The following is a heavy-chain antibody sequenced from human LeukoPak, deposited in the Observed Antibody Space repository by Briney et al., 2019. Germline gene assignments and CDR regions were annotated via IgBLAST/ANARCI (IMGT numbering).Heavy chain of an antibody. CDR1: GYTFTSYG. D-gene: IGHD3-22*01. J-gene: IGHJ4*02. Sequence: GASVKLSCKASGYTFTSYGISWVRQAPGQGLEWMGWISAYNGNTNYAQKLQGRVTMTTDTSTSTAYMELRSLRSDDTAVYYCARSRRGAYYYDSSGSAAGDKSFDYWGQGTLVTVSS. CDR2: ISAYNGNT. CDR3: ARSRRGAYYYDSSGSAAGDKSFDY. V-gene: IGHV1-18*01.